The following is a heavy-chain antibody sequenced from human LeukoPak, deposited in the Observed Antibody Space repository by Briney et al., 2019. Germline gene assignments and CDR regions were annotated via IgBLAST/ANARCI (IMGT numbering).Heavy chain of an antibody. V-gene: IGHV3-66*01. CDR3: ARDRVKGFDY. D-gene: IGHD4-23*01. J-gene: IGHJ4*02. CDR1: GFTVSSNY. Sequence: GGPLRLSCAASGFTVSSNYMNWVRQAPGRGLEWVSVIYSGGNTYYADSVKGRLTISRDNSKNTLYLQMNSLRAEDTAVYYCARDRVKGFDYWGQGTLVTVSS. CDR2: IYSGGNT.